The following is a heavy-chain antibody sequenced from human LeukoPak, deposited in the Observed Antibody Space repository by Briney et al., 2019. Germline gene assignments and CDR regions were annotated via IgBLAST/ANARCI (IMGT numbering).Heavy chain of an antibody. J-gene: IGHJ3*02. CDR2: INPNSGGT. CDR1: GYTFTGYY. D-gene: IGHD1-26*01. V-gene: IGHV1-2*02. CDR3: ARDAESGSPNLGAFDI. Sequence: GASVKVSCKASGYTFTGYYMHWVRQAPGQGLEWMGWINPNSGGTNYAQKLQGRVTMTTDTSTSTAYMELRSLRSDDTAVYYCARDAESGSPNLGAFDIWGQGTMVTVSS.